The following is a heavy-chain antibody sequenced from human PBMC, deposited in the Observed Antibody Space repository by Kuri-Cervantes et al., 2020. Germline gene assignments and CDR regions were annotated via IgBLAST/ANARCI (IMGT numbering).Heavy chain of an antibody. CDR1: GGTFSSYA. D-gene: IGHD3-10*01. J-gene: IGHJ6*03. Sequence: SVKVSCKASGGTFSSYAISRVRQAPGQGLEWMGGIIPIFGTANYAQKFQGRVTITADESTSTVYMELSSLRSEDTAVYYCARDGGDDSMVQGVIFPYYYMDVWGKGTTVTVSS. CDR2: IIPIFGTA. CDR3: ARDGGDDSMVQGVIFPYYYMDV. V-gene: IGHV1-69*13.